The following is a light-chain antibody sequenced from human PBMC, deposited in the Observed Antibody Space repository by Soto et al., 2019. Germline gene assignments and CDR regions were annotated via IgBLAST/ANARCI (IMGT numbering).Light chain of an antibody. CDR2: AAS. V-gene: IGKV1-12*01. J-gene: IGKJ2*01. CDR1: QGVNTW. CDR3: QQADSLPYT. Sequence: DIQMTQSPSSVSASVGDRVTITCRASQGVNTWLAWYQQKTGKAPKLLIYAASTLQRGVPPRFSGSGSGTDFTLTINSLQLEDFATYYCQQADSLPYTFGQGTKLEIK.